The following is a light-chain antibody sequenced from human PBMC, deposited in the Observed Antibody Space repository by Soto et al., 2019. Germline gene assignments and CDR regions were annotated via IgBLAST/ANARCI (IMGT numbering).Light chain of an antibody. V-gene: IGKV1-5*03. CDR3: QHYNSYSEA. CDR1: QTISSW. J-gene: IGKJ1*01. CDR2: KAS. Sequence: DIQMTQSPSTLSGSVGDRVTITCRASQTISSWLAWYQQKPGKAPKLLIYKASTLKSGVPSRFSDSGSGTEFTITSSSLQPDDFATYYCQHYNSYSEAFGQGTKVELK.